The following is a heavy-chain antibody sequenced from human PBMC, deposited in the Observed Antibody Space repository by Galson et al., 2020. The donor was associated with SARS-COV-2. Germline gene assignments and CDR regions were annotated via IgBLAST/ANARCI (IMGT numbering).Heavy chain of an antibody. CDR3: VRAPYCGGDCFSTFEDTSPPFV. CDR2: ISGSGATI. CDR1: GLTFSSFA. D-gene: IGHD2-21*01. J-gene: IGHJ4*02. Sequence: GGSLRLSCAASGLTFSSFAMSWVRQAPAKGLELVSAISGSGATIYYADSVKGRFTISRDNSKHTVFMEMSSLRAEDTAVYYCVRAPYCGGDCFSTFEDTSPPFVWGQGSLVTVCS. V-gene: IGHV3-23*01.